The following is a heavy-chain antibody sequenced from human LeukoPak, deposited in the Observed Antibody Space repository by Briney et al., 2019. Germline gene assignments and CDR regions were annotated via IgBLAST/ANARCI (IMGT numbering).Heavy chain of an antibody. Sequence: GGSLRLSCAASRFTFSNAWMSWVRQAPGKGLEWVGRIKSKTDGGTTDYAAPVKGRFTISRDDSKNTLYLQMNSLKTEDTAVYYCTTDVDTAMAQDYWGQGTLVTVSS. D-gene: IGHD5-18*01. V-gene: IGHV3-15*01. CDR3: TTDVDTAMAQDY. CDR1: RFTFSNAW. J-gene: IGHJ4*02. CDR2: IKSKTDGGTT.